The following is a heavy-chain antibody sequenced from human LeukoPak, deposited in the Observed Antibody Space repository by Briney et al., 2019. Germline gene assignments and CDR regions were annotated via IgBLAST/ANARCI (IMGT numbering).Heavy chain of an antibody. CDR3: ARDQYYYDSSGYLTFDY. D-gene: IGHD3-22*01. J-gene: IGHJ4*02. CDR2: IYHSGST. CDR1: GGSISSSSYY. V-gene: IGHV4-39*07. Sequence: PSETLSLTCTVSGGSISSSSYYWGWTRQPPGKGLEWIGSIYHSGSTYYNPSLKSRVTISVDTSKNQFSLKLSSVTAADTAVYYCARDQYYYDSSGYLTFDYWGQGTLVTVSS.